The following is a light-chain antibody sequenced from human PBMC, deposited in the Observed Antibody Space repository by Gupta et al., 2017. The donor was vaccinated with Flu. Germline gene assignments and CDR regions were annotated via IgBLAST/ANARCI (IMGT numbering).Light chain of an antibody. Sequence: DVVMTQSPLSLSVTLGQPASISCRSSQSLVYSDGKTYLHWFHQRPGQAPRRLIYMVSNRESGVPDRVSGSGSGTDFTLKISRGEAEDVGVYYCMHGSHWHPITFGQGTRLEIK. J-gene: IGKJ5*01. CDR3: MHGSHWHPIT. CDR1: QSLVYSDGKTY. V-gene: IGKV2-30*01. CDR2: MVS.